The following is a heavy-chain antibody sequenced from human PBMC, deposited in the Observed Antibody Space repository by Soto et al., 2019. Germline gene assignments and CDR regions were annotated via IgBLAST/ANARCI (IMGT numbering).Heavy chain of an antibody. D-gene: IGHD2-15*01. CDR2: FRESGGTT. CDR3: SIVSRCAIHPPPHDF. Sequence: GGSLRLSCAASGFGFTFSTSAMSWVRQAPGKGLEWVSTFRESGGTTHYANSVKGRFTISRDTSKNMLYLQMNSLRAEDTAIYYFSIVSRCAIHPPPHDFSAQRSSDPVSS. CDR1: GFGFTFSTSA. V-gene: IGHV3-23*01. J-gene: IGHJ5*01.